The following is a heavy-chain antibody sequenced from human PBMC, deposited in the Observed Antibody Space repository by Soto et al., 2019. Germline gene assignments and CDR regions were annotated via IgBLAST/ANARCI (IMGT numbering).Heavy chain of an antibody. J-gene: IGHJ4*02. D-gene: IGHD3-22*01. Sequence: EVQLVQSGPEVKKPGESLKISCKVSGYYFTNYWIGWVRQMPGKGLEWMGIIYPGDSDTRYSPSFQGQVTISVDRSINTAYLQWNSLKASDTAMYYCARSGDYDSSGGYWGQGTLVTVSS. V-gene: IGHV5-51*01. CDR3: ARSGDYDSSGGY. CDR2: IYPGDSDT. CDR1: GYYFTNYW.